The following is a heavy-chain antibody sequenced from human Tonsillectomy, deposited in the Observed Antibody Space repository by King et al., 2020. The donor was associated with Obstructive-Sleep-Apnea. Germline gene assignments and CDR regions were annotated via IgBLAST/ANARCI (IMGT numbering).Heavy chain of an antibody. CDR3: ARDRSCGGYGMDV. J-gene: IGHJ6*02. V-gene: IGHV3-21*01. CDR1: GFTFSSYS. Sequence: VQLVESGGGLVKPGGSLRLSCAASGFTFSSYSMNWVRQAPGKGLEWVSSISSSSSYIYYADSVKGRFTISRDNAKNSLYLQMNSLRAEDTAVYYCARDRSCGGYGMDVWGQGTTVTVSS. CDR2: ISSSSSYI. D-gene: IGHD6-19*01.